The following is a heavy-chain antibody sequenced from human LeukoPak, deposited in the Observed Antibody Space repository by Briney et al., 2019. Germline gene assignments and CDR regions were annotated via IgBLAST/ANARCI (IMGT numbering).Heavy chain of an antibody. J-gene: IGHJ4*02. D-gene: IGHD2/OR15-2a*01. V-gene: IGHV4-31*03. CDR2: IYYSGST. CDR3: ARESMRSASDY. Sequence: SSQTLSLTCTVSGGSISSGGYYWSWIRQYPGKGLEWIGYIYYSGSTYYNPSLKSRVTISVDTSKNQFSLKLSSVTAADTAVYYCARESMRSASDYWGQGTLVTVSS. CDR1: GGSISSGGYY.